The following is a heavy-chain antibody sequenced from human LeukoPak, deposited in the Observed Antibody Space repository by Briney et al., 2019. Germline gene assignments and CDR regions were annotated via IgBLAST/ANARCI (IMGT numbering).Heavy chain of an antibody. CDR3: RRGCSFTDY. D-gene: IGHD1-26*01. V-gene: IGHV3-21*01. J-gene: IGHJ4*02. Sequence: PGGSLRLSCAASGVTLSSYSMSWGRQAPEERLEWGSSISSSSSYIYYADSGKGRFTISRDNAKNSLYLQMNRLRAEDTAVYYCRRGCSFTDYWGQGTLVTVSS. CDR1: GVTLSSYS. CDR2: ISSSSSYI.